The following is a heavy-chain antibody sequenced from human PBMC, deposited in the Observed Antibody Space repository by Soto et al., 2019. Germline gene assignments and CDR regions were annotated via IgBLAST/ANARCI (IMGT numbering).Heavy chain of an antibody. V-gene: IGHV3-11*05. D-gene: IGHD6-13*01. J-gene: IGHJ4*02. CDR2: ISRSTSHT. Sequence: QVQLVESGGGLVKPGGSLRLSCAVSGFTFSDYYMTWIRQAPGKGLEWVSYISRSTSHTNYADSVKGRLTISRDNAKNSLFLQMNSLRAEDTDVYYCARVRGAAAGYFDFWGQGTLVTVSS. CDR1: GFTFSDYY. CDR3: ARVRGAAAGYFDF.